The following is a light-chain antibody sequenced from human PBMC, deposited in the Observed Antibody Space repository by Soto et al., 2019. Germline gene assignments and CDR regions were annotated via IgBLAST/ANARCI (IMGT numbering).Light chain of an antibody. CDR3: QQDYNYPPS. V-gene: IGKV1-6*01. J-gene: IGKJ1*01. Sequence: AIQMTQSPSSLSASVGDRITITCRASQGIRNDLGWYQQKPGKAPKLLIYAASSLQIGVPSRFSGSGSGTDFTLTISSLQPEDFATYYCQQDYNYPPSFGQGTKVEIK. CDR2: AAS. CDR1: QGIRND.